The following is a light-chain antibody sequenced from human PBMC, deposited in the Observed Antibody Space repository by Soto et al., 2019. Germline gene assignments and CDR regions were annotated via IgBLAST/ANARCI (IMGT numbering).Light chain of an antibody. V-gene: IGLV2-8*01. J-gene: IGLJ1*01. CDR2: EVS. Sequence: QSALAQPPSASGSPGQSVTISCTGTSSDVGGYDYVSWYQQHPGKAPKLMIYEVSKRPSGVPDRFSASKSGNTASLTVSGLQAEDEAHYHCTSYAGNDVYVFGTGTRSPS. CDR1: SSDVGGYDY. CDR3: TSYAGNDVYV.